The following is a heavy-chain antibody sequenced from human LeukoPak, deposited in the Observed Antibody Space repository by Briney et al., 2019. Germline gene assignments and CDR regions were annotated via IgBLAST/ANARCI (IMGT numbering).Heavy chain of an antibody. CDR3: ARQGYDILTGLGY. CDR1: GGSFSGYY. Sequence: SETLSLTCAVYGGSFSGYYWSWIRQPPGKGLEWIGEINHSGSTNYNPSLKSRVTISVDTSKNQFSLKLSSVTAADTAVYYCARQGYDILTGLGYWGQGTLVTVSS. D-gene: IGHD3-9*01. CDR2: INHSGST. V-gene: IGHV4-34*01. J-gene: IGHJ4*02.